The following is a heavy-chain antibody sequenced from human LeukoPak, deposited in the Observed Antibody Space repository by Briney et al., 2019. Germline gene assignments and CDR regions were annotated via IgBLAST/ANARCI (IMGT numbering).Heavy chain of an antibody. Sequence: SVTVSCTASGGTFSIYAISWVRQAPGQGLEWMGRIIPILGIANYAQKFQGRVTITADKSTSTAYMELSSLRSEDTAVYYCARDRIAVAGPFDYWGQGTLVTVSS. D-gene: IGHD6-19*01. CDR2: IIPILGIA. CDR3: ARDRIAVAGPFDY. J-gene: IGHJ4*02. V-gene: IGHV1-69*04. CDR1: GGTFSIYA.